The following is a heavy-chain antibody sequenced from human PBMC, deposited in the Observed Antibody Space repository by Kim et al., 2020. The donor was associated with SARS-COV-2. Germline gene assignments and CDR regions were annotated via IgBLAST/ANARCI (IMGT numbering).Heavy chain of an antibody. D-gene: IGHD2-15*01. V-gene: IGHV3-23*01. CDR1: GFTFSSYA. CDR3: AKDSGLGYCSGGSCYPDAVDI. J-gene: IGHJ3*02. Sequence: GGSLRLSCAASGFTFSSYAMSWVRQAPGKGLEWVSAISGSGGSTYYADSVKGRFTISRDNSKNTLYLQMNSLRAEDTAVYYCAKDSGLGYCSGGSCYPDAVDIWGQGTMVTVSS. CDR2: ISGSGGST.